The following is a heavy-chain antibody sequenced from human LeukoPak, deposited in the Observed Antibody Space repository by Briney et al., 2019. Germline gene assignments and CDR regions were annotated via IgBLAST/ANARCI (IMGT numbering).Heavy chain of an antibody. CDR1: GYSISSGYY. CDR3: ATTGLGLRYFDWSDY. D-gene: IGHD3-9*01. V-gene: IGHV4-38-2*02. Sequence: SETLSLTFTVSGYSISSGYYWGWIRQPLGKGLEWIGSIYHSGSTYYNPSLKSRVTISVDTSKNQFSLKLSSVTAADTAVYYCATTGLGLRYFDWSDYWGQGTLVTVSS. CDR2: IYHSGST. J-gene: IGHJ4*02.